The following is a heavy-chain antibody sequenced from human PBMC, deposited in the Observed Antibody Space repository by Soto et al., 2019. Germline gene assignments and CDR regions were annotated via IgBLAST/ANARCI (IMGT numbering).Heavy chain of an antibody. J-gene: IGHJ6*02. D-gene: IGHD5-12*01. CDR3: ASANVDIGTTNYYTMDV. CDR1: GGSISSGDYY. V-gene: IGHV4-30-4*08. CDR2: IYYSGST. Sequence: SETLSLTCTVSGGSISSGDYYWSWIRQHPGKGLEWIGYIYYSGSTYYNPSLKSRVTISIDRSKNQFSLKLSSVTAADTAVYYCASANVDIGTTNYYTMDVWGQGTTVTVSS.